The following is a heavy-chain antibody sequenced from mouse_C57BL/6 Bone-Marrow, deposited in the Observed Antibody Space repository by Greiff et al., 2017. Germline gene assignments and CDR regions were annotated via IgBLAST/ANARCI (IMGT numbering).Heavy chain of an antibody. D-gene: IGHD4-1*02. Sequence: VQLQQSGPELVKPGASVKISCKASGYSFTSYYIHWVKQRPGQGLEWIGWIYPGSGNTKYNEKFKGKATLTADTSSSTAYMQLSSLTSEDSAVYYCARQLGLYYFDYWGQGTTLTVSS. CDR1: GYSFTSYY. CDR2: IYPGSGNT. J-gene: IGHJ2*01. V-gene: IGHV1-66*01. CDR3: ARQLGLYYFDY.